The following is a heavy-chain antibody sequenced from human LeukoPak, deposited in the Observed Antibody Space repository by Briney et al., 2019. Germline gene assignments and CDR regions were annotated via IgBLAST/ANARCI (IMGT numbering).Heavy chain of an antibody. D-gene: IGHD6-13*01. Sequence: PGGSLRLSCAVSGLTFSSYVMSWVRQAPGKGLEWVSGISGRGGSTYYADSVKGRFTISRDNSKTTLYLQMNSLRAEDTAVYYCAKDRSPYSSSLYFDYWGQGTLVTVSS. CDR1: GLTFSSYV. V-gene: IGHV3-23*01. CDR3: AKDRSPYSSSLYFDY. CDR2: ISGRGGST. J-gene: IGHJ4*02.